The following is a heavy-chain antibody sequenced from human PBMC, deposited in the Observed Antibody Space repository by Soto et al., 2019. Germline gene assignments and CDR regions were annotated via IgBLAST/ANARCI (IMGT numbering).Heavy chain of an antibody. V-gene: IGHV4-59*01. CDR2: IYYSGST. J-gene: IGHJ4*02. Sequence: QVQLQESGPGLVKPSETLSLTCTVSGGSISSYYWSWIRQPPGKGLEWIGYIYYSGSTNYKPSLKSRVTISVDTSKNQFSLKLRSVTAADTVVYYCARRWGTYFDYWGQGTLVTVSS. CDR3: ARRWGTYFDY. CDR1: GGSISSYY. D-gene: IGHD7-27*01.